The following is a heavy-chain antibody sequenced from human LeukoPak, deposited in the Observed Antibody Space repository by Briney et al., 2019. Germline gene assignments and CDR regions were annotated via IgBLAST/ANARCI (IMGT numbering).Heavy chain of an antibody. J-gene: IGHJ4*02. CDR3: ARGKEVITMLRGLKPGYYFDY. D-gene: IGHD3-10*01. V-gene: IGHV3-30*03. Sequence: GGSLRLSCAASGFTFSSYGMHWVRQAPGKGLEWVAVISYDGSNKYYADSVKGRFTISRDNSKNTLYLQMNSLRAEDTAVYYCARGKEVITMLRGLKPGYYFDYWGQGTLVTVSS. CDR2: ISYDGSNK. CDR1: GFTFSSYG.